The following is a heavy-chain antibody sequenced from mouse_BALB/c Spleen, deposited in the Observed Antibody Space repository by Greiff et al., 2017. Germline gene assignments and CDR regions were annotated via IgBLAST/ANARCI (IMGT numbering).Heavy chain of an antibody. CDR1: GYTFTSYW. CDR2: INPSNGRT. J-gene: IGHJ4*01. V-gene: IGHV1S81*02. CDR3: ARVDGYYAMDY. Sequence: QVQLQQPGAELVKPGASVKLSCKASGYTFTSYWMHWVKQRPGQGLEWIGEINPSNGRTNYNEKFKSKATLTVDKSSSTAYMQLSSLTSEDSAVYYCARVDGYYAMDYWGQGTAVTVSS. D-gene: IGHD2-3*01.